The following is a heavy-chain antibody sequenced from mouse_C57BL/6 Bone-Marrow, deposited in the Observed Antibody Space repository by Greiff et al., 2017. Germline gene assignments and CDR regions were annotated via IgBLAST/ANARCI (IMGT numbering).Heavy chain of an antibody. CDR1: GYTFTSYG. V-gene: IGHV1-81*01. Sequence: VQLQQSGAELARPGASVKLSCKASGYTFTSYGISWVKQRTGQGLEWIGEIYPRSGNTYYNEKFNGKATLTAAKSSSTAYMELRSLTSEDSAVYFCARYGYKTWYFDVWGTGTTVTVSS. CDR2: IYPRSGNT. J-gene: IGHJ1*03. CDR3: ARYGYKTWYFDV. D-gene: IGHD2-2*01.